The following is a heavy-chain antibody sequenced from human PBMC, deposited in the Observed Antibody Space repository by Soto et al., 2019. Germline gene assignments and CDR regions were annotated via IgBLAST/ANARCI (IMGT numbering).Heavy chain of an antibody. D-gene: IGHD6-13*01. CDR2: MNPNSGNT. CDR3: ARGRYSSSWYRSDY. J-gene: IGHJ4*02. V-gene: IGHV1-8*01. CDR1: GYTFTSYD. Sequence: QVQLVQSGAEVKKPGASVKVSCKASGYTFTSYDINWVPQATGQGLEWMGWMNPNSGNTGYAQKFQGRVTMTGNTSISTAYMELSSLRSEDTAMYYCARGRYSSSWYRSDYWGQGTLVTVSS.